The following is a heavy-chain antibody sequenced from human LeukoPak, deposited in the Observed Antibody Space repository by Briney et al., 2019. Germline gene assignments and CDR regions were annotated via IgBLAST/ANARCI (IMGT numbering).Heavy chain of an antibody. Sequence: GQSLKISCKGSGYSFTSYWIGWVRQMSGKGLEWMGIIYPGDSDTRYSPSFQGQVTISADKSISTAYLQWSSLKASDTAMYYCARHKGGQLLIFDPWGQGTLVTVSS. CDR3: ARHKGGQLLIFDP. V-gene: IGHV5-51*01. D-gene: IGHD2-2*01. J-gene: IGHJ5*02. CDR1: GYSFTSYW. CDR2: IYPGDSDT.